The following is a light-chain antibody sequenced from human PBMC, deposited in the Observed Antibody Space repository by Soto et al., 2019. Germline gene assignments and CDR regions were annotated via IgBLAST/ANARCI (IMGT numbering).Light chain of an antibody. J-gene: IGKJ3*01. Sequence: EIVLTQSPGTLSLSPGERATLSCRASPSVSSSYLAWYQQRPGQAPRLLIFGASYRATGIPDRFSGSGSGTDFTLTISRLEPEDFAVYYCQQYSSSPPEFTFGPGTKVD. CDR1: PSVSSSY. CDR3: QQYSSSPPEFT. CDR2: GAS. V-gene: IGKV3-20*01.